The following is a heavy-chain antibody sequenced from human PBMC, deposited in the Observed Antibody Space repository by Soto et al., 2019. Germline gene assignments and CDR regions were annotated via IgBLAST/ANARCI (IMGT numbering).Heavy chain of an antibody. CDR3: ARDGSPGSISLCLDAFDI. CDR1: GFTLSAYW. D-gene: IGHD3-10*01. V-gene: IGHV3-7*05. Sequence: EVQLEESGGDLVQPGGSLRLSCAASGFTLSAYWMTWVRQAPGKGLEWVANINRDGSKKSYLDSVRGRFTISRDNVGNSLYLQMDSLRADDTALYYCARDGSPGSISLCLDAFDIWGQGTMVTVSS. CDR2: INRDGSKK. J-gene: IGHJ3*02.